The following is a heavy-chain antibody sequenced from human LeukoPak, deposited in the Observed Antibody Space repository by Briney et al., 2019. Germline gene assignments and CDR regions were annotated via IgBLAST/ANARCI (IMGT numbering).Heavy chain of an antibody. CDR3: ARVGYCTNGVCYSMDV. CDR1: GYTFTGYY. V-gene: IGHV1-2*02. Sequence: ASVKVSCKASGYTFTGYYIHWVRQAPGQGFEWMGWINPNSGGPNYAQKFQGRVTMTRDTSISTAYMELSGLRSDDTAVYYCARVGYCTNGVCYSMDVWGKGTTVTVSS. CDR2: INPNSGGP. D-gene: IGHD2-8*01. J-gene: IGHJ6*03.